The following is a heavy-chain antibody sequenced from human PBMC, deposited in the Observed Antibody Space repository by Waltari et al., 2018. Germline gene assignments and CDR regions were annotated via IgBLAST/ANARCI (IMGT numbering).Heavy chain of an antibody. J-gene: IGHJ4*02. V-gene: IGHV3-9*01. D-gene: IGHD1-26*01. CDR3: AKGHSGSYGLKD. CDR1: GFNFDDYA. Sequence: EVQLVESGGGLVQPGRSLRLSCAVSGFNFDDYAMHWVRQAPGEGLEWVSGISWNSDNLGYSDSVKGRFTISRDNAKNSLYLQMNSLRPEDTALYYCAKGHSGSYGLKDWGQGTLVTVSS. CDR2: ISWNSDNL.